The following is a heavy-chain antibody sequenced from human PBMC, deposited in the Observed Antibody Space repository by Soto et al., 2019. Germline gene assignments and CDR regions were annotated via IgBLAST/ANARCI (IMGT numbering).Heavy chain of an antibody. D-gene: IGHD2-2*03. CDR3: ARRSALDSYHTAMDA. V-gene: IGHV4-39*01. Sequence: FEILSLTCIVPASSISSRSSSWGRIRHPPGKGQERTGIIYFSGSTHYNPSLTSRVTISLETSKNQFSLKLSSVTAADTAIYYCARRSALDSYHTAMDAWGQGTTVTVSS. CDR2: IYFSGST. CDR1: ASSISSRSSS. J-gene: IGHJ6*02.